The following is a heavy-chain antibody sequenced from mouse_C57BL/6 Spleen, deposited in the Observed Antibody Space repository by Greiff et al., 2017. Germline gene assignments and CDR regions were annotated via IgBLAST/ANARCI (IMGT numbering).Heavy chain of an antibody. CDR1: GYAFSSYW. J-gene: IGHJ2*01. V-gene: IGHV1-80*01. CDR3: ARGHSGGNFDY. CDR2: IYPGDGDT. D-gene: IGHD3-2*02. Sequence: QVQLKESGAELVKPGASVKISCKASGYAFSSYWMNWVKQRPGKGLEWIGQIYPGDGDTNYNGKFKGKATLTADKSSSTAYMQLSSLTSEDSAVYFCARGHSGGNFDYWGQGTTLTVSS.